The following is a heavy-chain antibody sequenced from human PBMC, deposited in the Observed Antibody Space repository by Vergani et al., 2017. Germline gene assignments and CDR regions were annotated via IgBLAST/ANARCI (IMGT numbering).Heavy chain of an antibody. CDR2: ISYEGSNK. V-gene: IGHV3-30-3*01. J-gene: IGHJ4*02. Sequence: QVQLVESGGGVVQPGRSLRLSCAASGFTFSSYAMHWVRQAPGKGLEWVAFISYEGSNKYYADSVKSRFTISRDNSKNTLYLQMNSLRAEDTAVYYCARDLPDYGGSFDYWGQGTLVTVSS. D-gene: IGHD4-23*01. CDR3: ARDLPDYGGSFDY. CDR1: GFTFSSYA.